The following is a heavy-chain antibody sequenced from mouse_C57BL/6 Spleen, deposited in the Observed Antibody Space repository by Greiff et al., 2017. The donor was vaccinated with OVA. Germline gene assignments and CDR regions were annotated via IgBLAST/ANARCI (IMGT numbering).Heavy chain of an antibody. CDR2: IYPGSGST. CDR1: GYTFTSYW. V-gene: IGHV1-55*01. D-gene: IGHD3-2*02. CDR3: ASGTAQVPAWFAY. Sequence: QVRLQQPGAELVKPGASVKMSCKASGYTFTSYWITWVKQRPGQGLEWMGDIYPGSGSTNYNEKFKSKATLTVDTSSSTAYMQLSSLTSEDSAVYYCASGTAQVPAWFAYWGQGTLVTVSA. J-gene: IGHJ3*01.